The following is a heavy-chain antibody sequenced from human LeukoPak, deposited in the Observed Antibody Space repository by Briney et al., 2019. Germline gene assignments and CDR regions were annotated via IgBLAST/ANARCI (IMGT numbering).Heavy chain of an antibody. D-gene: IGHD6-6*01. CDR1: GFTFSSYS. J-gene: IGHJ6*03. Sequence: GGSLRLSCAASGFTFSSYSMNWVRQAPGKGLEWVSSISSSSSYIYYADSVKGRFTISRDNAKNSLYLQMNSLRAEDTAVYYCARAEYSSSSGYYYMDVWGKGTTVTVSS. V-gene: IGHV3-21*01. CDR2: ISSSSSYI. CDR3: ARAEYSSSSGYYYMDV.